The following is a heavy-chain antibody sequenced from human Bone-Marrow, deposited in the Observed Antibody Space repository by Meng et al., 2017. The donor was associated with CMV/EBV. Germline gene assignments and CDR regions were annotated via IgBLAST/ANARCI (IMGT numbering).Heavy chain of an antibody. Sequence: LSLTCAASGFTFSSYAMHWVRQAPGKGLEWVAVISYDGSNKYYADSVKGRFTISRDNAKNTLYLQMNSLRAEDTAVYYYAGQWLDHDFIDVWGQGTTVTVSS. D-gene: IGHD6-19*01. CDR3: AGQWLDHDFIDV. V-gene: IGHV3-30-3*01. J-gene: IGHJ6*02. CDR2: ISYDGSNK. CDR1: GFTFSSYA.